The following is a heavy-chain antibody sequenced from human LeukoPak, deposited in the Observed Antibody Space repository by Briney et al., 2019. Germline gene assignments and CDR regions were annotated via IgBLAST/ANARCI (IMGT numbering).Heavy chain of an antibody. Sequence: TGGSLRLSCAASELTFSGYWMNWVRQAPGKGLEWVSAISGSGGSTYYADSVKGRFTISRDNSKNTLYLQMNSLRAEDTAVYYLMVRGVEEDYWGQGTLVTVSS. CDR1: ELTFSGYW. J-gene: IGHJ4*02. V-gene: IGHV3-23*01. CDR3: MVRGVEEDY. CDR2: ISGSGGST. D-gene: IGHD3-10*01.